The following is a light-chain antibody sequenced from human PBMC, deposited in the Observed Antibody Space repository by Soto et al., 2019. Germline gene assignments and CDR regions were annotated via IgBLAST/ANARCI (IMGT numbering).Light chain of an antibody. CDR2: GAS. CDR3: QHYNNWPRT. V-gene: IGKV3-15*01. CDR1: QSVSSN. J-gene: IGKJ1*01. Sequence: EIVMTQSPATLYVSPGERATLSCRASQSVSSNLAWYQQKPGQAPRLLIYGASTRATGIPVRFSGSRSGTEFTLTISSLQSEDFAVYYCQHYNNWPRTFGQGTKVEIK.